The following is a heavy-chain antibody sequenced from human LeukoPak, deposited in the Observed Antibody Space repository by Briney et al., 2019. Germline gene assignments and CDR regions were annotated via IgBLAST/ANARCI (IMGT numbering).Heavy chain of an antibody. Sequence: IPSETLSLTCSVAGDSISNYYWSWIRQSAGKVLELIGRIYSSGSTHYNPSLKSRVSMSVDTSNNQCSLNLSSVTAADTALYYCARGYKPASGKDGAFDIWGQGTMVTVSS. CDR2: IYSSGST. J-gene: IGHJ3*02. V-gene: IGHV4-4*07. CDR3: ARGYKPASGKDGAFDI. CDR1: GDSISNYY. D-gene: IGHD6-13*01.